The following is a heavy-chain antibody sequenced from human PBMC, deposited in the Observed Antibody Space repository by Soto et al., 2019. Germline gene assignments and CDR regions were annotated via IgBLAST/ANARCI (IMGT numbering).Heavy chain of an antibody. D-gene: IGHD5-12*01. CDR1: GFTVSSNY. Sequence: EVQLVESGGGLIQPGGSLRLSCAASGFTVSSNYMSWVRQAPGKGLEWVSVTYSGGSTYYADSVKGRFTISRDNSKNTVELQKNSLRAEDTAVYYCARVGYPGWYFDLWGRGTLVTVSS. J-gene: IGHJ2*01. CDR3: ARVGYPGWYFDL. CDR2: TYSGGST. V-gene: IGHV3-53*01.